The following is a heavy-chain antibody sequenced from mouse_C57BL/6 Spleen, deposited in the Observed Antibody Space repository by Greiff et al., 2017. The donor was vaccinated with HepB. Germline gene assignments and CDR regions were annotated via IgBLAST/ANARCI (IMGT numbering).Heavy chain of an antibody. Sequence: EVQLMESGGGLVKPGGSLKLSCAASGFTFSSYTMSWVRQTPEKRLEWVATISGGGGNTYYPDSVKGRFTISRDNAKNTLYLQMSSLRSEDTALYYCARRDYGNFFAYWGQGTLVTVSA. CDR3: ARRDYGNFFAY. V-gene: IGHV5-9*01. CDR1: GFTFSSYT. J-gene: IGHJ3*01. CDR2: ISGGGGNT. D-gene: IGHD2-1*01.